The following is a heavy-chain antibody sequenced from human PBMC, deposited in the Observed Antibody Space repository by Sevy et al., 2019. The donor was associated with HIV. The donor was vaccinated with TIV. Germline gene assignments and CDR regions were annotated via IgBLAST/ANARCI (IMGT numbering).Heavy chain of an antibody. V-gene: IGHV3-66*01. J-gene: IGHJ4*02. Sequence: GGSLRLSCAASGFHVSSNYMSWVRQAPGKGLEWVSVMYSDGSTYHADSVKGRFTISRDNSKNTLYLQMNSLRVEDTAVYYCARGKSGYGYGLDYWGQGTLVTVSS. CDR3: ARGKSGYGYGLDY. D-gene: IGHD5-18*01. CDR1: GFHVSSNY. CDR2: MYSDGST.